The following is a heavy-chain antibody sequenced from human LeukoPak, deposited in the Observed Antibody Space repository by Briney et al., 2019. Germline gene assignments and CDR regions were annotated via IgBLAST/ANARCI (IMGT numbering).Heavy chain of an antibody. D-gene: IGHD1-1*01. J-gene: IGHJ3*02. V-gene: IGHV2-5*02. CDR3: AHKNGRGGGFDI. CDR2: IYWDDDK. CDR1: GLSLSTSGVG. Sequence: SGPTLVKPTQTLTLTCTFSGLSLSTSGVGVGWIRQPPGKALEWLALIYWDDDKRYSPSLKSRYTITKETSKNQVVLTMTNMDPVDTATYYCAHKNGRGGGFDIWGQGTMVTVSS.